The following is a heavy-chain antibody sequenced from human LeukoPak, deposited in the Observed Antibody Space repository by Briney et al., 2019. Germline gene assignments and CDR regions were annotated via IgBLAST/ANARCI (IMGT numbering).Heavy chain of an antibody. J-gene: IGHJ5*02. D-gene: IGHD6-13*01. CDR3: ARDWGYSSSRPGGWFDP. CDR1: GGTFSSYA. Sequence: SVKVSCKASGGTFSSYAISWVRQAPGQGLEWMGGIIPIFGTANYAQKFQGRVTITADESTSTAYMELSSLRSEDTAVYYCARDWGYSSSRPGGWFDPWGQGTLVTVSS. V-gene: IGHV1-69*13. CDR2: IIPIFGTA.